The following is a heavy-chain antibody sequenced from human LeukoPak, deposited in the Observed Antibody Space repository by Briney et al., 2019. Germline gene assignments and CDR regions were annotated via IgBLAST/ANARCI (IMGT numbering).Heavy chain of an antibody. CDR2: ITSSGSTI. V-gene: IGHV3-48*03. CDR3: ARGNHHYSLDY. D-gene: IGHD2-15*01. Sequence: GGSLRLSCAASGFTFSSYEMTWVRQAPGKGLEWVSYITSSGSTIYHADSVRGRFTISRDNAKNSLYLRMNSLRAEDTAVYCCARGNHHYSLDYWGQGTLVTVSS. CDR1: GFTFSSYE. J-gene: IGHJ4*02.